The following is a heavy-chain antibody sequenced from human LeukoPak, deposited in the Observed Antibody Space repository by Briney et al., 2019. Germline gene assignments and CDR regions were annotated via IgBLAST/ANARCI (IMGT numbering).Heavy chain of an antibody. CDR3: ALHCTDGVCEGRYFDY. CDR1: GFTFSSYA. V-gene: IGHV3-23*01. D-gene: IGHD2-8*01. CDR2: INDSGGTT. J-gene: IGHJ4*02. Sequence: GGSLRLSCAASGFTFSSYAMSWVRQAQGKGLEWVSAINDSGGTTYYADSVKGRFTISRDNSKNTLYLQMNSLRAEDTAIYYCALHCTDGVCEGRYFDYWGQGTLVTVSS.